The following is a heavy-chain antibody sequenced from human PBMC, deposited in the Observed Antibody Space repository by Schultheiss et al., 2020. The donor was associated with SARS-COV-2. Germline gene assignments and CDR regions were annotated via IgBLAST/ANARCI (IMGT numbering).Heavy chain of an antibody. CDR1: GGSISSGYY. D-gene: IGHD1-26*01. V-gene: IGHV4-38-2*02. CDR3: ASNLGGVGATRFNAFDI. Sequence: SQTLSLTCTVSGGSISSGYYWGWIRQPPGKGLEWIGSIYHSGSTYYNPSLKSRVTISVDTSKNQFSLKLSSVTAADTAVYYCASNLGGVGATRFNAFDIWGQGTMVTVAS. CDR2: IYHSGST. J-gene: IGHJ3*02.